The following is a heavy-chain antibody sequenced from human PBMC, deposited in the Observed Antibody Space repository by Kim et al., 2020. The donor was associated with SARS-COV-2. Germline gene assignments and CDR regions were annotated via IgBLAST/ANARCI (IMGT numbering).Heavy chain of an antibody. CDR2: ISAYNGNT. CDR3: ARGDSSSWYRSDLDY. V-gene: IGHV1-18*04. Sequence: ASVKVSCKASGYTFTSYGISWVRQAPGQGLEWMGWISAYNGNTNYAQKLQGRVTMTTDTSTSTAYMELRSLRSDDTAVYYCARGDSSSWYRSDLDYWGQGTLVTVSS. D-gene: IGHD6-13*01. J-gene: IGHJ4*02. CDR1: GYTFTSYG.